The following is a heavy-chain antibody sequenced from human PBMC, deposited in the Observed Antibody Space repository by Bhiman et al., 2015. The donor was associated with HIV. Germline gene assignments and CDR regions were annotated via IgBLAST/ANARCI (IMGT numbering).Heavy chain of an antibody. J-gene: IGHJ6*02. CDR2: ISWNSGSI. Sequence: EVQLVESGGGLVQPGRSLRLSCAASGFTFDDYAMHWVRQAPGKGLEWVSGISWNSGSIGYADSVKGRFTISRDNAKNSLYLQMNSLRAEDTALYYCAKDIIAVAGIVDYYYGMDVWGQGTTVTVSS. CDR3: AKDIIAVAGIVDYYYGMDV. D-gene: IGHD6-19*01. CDR1: GFTFDDYA. V-gene: IGHV3-9*01.